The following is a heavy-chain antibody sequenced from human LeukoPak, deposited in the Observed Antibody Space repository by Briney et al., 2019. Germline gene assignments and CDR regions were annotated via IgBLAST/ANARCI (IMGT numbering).Heavy chain of an antibody. D-gene: IGHD3-22*01. CDR2: IYSGGST. J-gene: IGHJ3*02. CDR1: GFTFSSYG. Sequence: GGSLRLSCAASGFTFSSYGMSWVRQAPGKGLEWVSVIYSGGSTYYADSVKGRFTISRDNSKNTLYLQMNSLRAEDTAVYYCARVWYYYDSSGYNDIWGQGTMVTVSS. V-gene: IGHV3-53*01. CDR3: ARVWYYYDSSGYNDI.